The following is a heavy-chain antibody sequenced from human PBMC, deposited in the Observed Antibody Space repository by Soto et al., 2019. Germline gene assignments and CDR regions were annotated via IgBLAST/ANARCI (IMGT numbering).Heavy chain of an antibody. CDR2: ISSSSSYI. Sequence: GGSLRLSCAASGFTFSSYSMNWVRQAPGKGLEWVSSISSSSSYIYYADSVKGRFTISRDNAKNELYLQMNSLRAEDTAVYYCARDYSSSWPVYYYYYMDVWGKGTTVTVSS. D-gene: IGHD6-13*01. V-gene: IGHV3-21*01. J-gene: IGHJ6*03. CDR3: ARDYSSSWPVYYYYYMDV. CDR1: GFTFSSYS.